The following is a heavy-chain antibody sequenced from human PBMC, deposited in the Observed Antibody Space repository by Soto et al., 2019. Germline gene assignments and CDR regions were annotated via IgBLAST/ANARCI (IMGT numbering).Heavy chain of an antibody. Sequence: SLRLSGAASGFTIDDYAMHWVRQAPGKGLEWVSGISWNSGSIGYADSVKGRFTISRDNAKNSLYLQMNSLRAEDTALYYCAKDSSSWYAAFDYWGQGTLVTVS. D-gene: IGHD6-13*01. J-gene: IGHJ4*02. V-gene: IGHV3-9*01. CDR1: GFTIDDYA. CDR2: ISWNSGSI. CDR3: AKDSSSWYAAFDY.